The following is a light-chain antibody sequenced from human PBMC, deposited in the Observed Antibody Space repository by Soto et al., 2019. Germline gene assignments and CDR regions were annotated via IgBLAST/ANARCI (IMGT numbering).Light chain of an antibody. CDR2: EVS. CDR1: SSDVGSYNL. Sequence: QSALTQPASVSGSPGQSITISCTGTSSDVGSYNLVSWYQQLPGKAPNLIIYEVSKRPSGVSNRFSGSKSGNTASLTISGLQAEDEADYYCCSWAGSNTFYFFGTGTKLTVL. J-gene: IGLJ1*01. V-gene: IGLV2-23*02. CDR3: CSWAGSNTFYF.